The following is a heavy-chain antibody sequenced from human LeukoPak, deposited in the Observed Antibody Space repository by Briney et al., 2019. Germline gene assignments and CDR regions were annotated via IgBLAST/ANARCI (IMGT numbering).Heavy chain of an antibody. Sequence: ASVKVSCKASGFTFTGYYMHWVRQAPGQGLEWMGWINPNSGGTNYAQEFQGRVTMTRDTSISTAYMELSRLRSDDTAVYYCARDGDNWNDVHFDYWGQGTLVTVSS. V-gene: IGHV1-2*02. CDR3: ARDGDNWNDVHFDY. D-gene: IGHD1-1*01. J-gene: IGHJ4*02. CDR1: GFTFTGYY. CDR2: INPNSGGT.